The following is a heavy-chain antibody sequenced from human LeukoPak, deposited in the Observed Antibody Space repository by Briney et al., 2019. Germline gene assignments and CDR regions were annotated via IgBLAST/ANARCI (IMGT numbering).Heavy chain of an antibody. D-gene: IGHD3-10*01. CDR2: INPNSGGT. CDR1: GYTFTGYY. J-gene: IGHJ5*02. Sequence: GASVKVSCKASGYTFTGYYMHWVRQAPGQGLEWMGWINPNSGGTNYAQKFQGRVTMTTDTSTSTAYMELRSLRSDDTAVYYCARSPGGIWFGELLYWSVWFDPWGQGTLVTVSS. V-gene: IGHV1-2*02. CDR3: ARSPGGIWFGELLYWSVWFDP.